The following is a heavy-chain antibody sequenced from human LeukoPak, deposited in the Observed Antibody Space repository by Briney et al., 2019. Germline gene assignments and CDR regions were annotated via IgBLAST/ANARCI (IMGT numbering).Heavy chain of an antibody. CDR2: IYTSGST. CDR3: ARENSGSYREFDY. J-gene: IGHJ4*02. CDR1: GGSISSYY. D-gene: IGHD1-26*01. Sequence: PSVTLSLTCTVSGGSISSYYWSWIRQPAGKGLEWIGRIYTSGSTIYNASLKSRVSMSVDTPKNQFSLKLSSVTAADTAVFYCARENSGSYREFDYWGQGTLVTVSS. V-gene: IGHV4-4*07.